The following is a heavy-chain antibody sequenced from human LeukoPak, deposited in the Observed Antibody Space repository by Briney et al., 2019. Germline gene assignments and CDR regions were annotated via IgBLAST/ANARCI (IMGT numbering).Heavy chain of an antibody. D-gene: IGHD1-26*01. J-gene: IGHJ4*02. CDR3: ATLMWELPGY. V-gene: IGHV3-21*01. Sequence: GGSLRLSCASSGFTFSSYSMNWVRQAPGKGLEWVSSISSSSSYIYYADSVKGRFTISRDNAKNSLYLQMNSLRAEDTAVYYCATLMWELPGYWGQGTLVTVSS. CDR1: GFTFSSYS. CDR2: ISSSSSYI.